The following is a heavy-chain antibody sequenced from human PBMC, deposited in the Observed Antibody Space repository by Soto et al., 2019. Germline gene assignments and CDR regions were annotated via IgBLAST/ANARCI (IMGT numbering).Heavy chain of an antibody. CDR3: ARGYYDSSGPFDY. J-gene: IGHJ4*02. CDR2: ISTYNGNT. Sequence: QVQLVQSGAEVKKPGASVKVSCKASGYTLTSHGISWVRQAPGQGLEWMGWISTYNGNTKYAQKFQERVTMTADTSPNTAHMELRSLRSDDTAMYYCARGYYDSSGPFDYWGQGTLVTVSS. CDR1: GYTLTSHG. D-gene: IGHD3-22*01. V-gene: IGHV1-18*01.